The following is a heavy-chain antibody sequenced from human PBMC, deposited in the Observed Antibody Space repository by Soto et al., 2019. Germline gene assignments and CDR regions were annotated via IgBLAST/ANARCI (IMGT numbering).Heavy chain of an antibody. CDR1: GGSISSSSYY. CDR3: ARPRPRVVVVVAATAFDI. CDR2: IYYSGST. Sequence: QLQLQESGPGLVKPSETLSLTCTVSGGSISSSSYYWGWIRQPPGKGLEWIGSIYYSGSTYYNPSLKSRVTISVDTSKNQFSLKLSSVTAADTAVYYCARPRPRVVVVVAATAFDIWGQGTMVTVS. V-gene: IGHV4-39*01. J-gene: IGHJ3*02. D-gene: IGHD2-15*01.